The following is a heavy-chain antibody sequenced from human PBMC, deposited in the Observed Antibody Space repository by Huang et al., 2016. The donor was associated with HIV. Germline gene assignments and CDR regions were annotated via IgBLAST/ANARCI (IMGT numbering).Heavy chain of an antibody. J-gene: IGHJ4*02. V-gene: IGHV3-7*01. CDR2: INLDGSER. CDR1: GFTFRSYW. Sequence: EVHLVESGGGLVRPGRSLRLSCAASGFTFRSYWRNWVRQAAGRGLEWVANINLDGSERFYVDSVRGRFTISRDNANNSVSLQLNSLKAEDTGVYYCARGFQAKPGDYWGQGTLVTVSS. CDR3: ARGFQAKPGDY.